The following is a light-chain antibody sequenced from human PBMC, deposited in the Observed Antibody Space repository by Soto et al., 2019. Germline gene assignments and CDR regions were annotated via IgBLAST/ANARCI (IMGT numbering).Light chain of an antibody. Sequence: DIQMTQSPSSLSASVGDRVTFTCRASQSISIYLNWYQQKPGPAPKLLIYAASSLPSGVPSRFSDSGYGTDVTLTISSLRPEDFASYYCQRSYSTPPWTFGQGTKVEIK. CDR2: AAS. V-gene: IGKV1-39*01. J-gene: IGKJ1*01. CDR1: QSISIY. CDR3: QRSYSTPPWT.